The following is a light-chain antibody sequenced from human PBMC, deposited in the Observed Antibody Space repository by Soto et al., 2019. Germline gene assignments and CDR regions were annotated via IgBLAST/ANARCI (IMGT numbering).Light chain of an antibody. CDR3: QQYNNWPPET. CDR1: QSVSSSY. J-gene: IGKJ1*01. Sequence: EIVLTQSPGTLSLSPGERATLSCRASQSVSSSYLAWYQQKPGQAPRLLIYGASSRATGIPDRFSGSGSGTDFTLTISRLEPEDFAVYYCQQYNNWPPETFGQGTKVE. CDR2: GAS. V-gene: IGKV3-20*01.